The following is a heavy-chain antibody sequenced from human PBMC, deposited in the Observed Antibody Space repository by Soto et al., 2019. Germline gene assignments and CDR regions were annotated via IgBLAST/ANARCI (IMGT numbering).Heavy chain of an antibody. D-gene: IGHD6-19*01. V-gene: IGHV3-7*03. J-gene: IGHJ4*02. Sequence: GGSLRLSCAASGFTFSSYWMSWVRQAPGKGLEWVANIKQDGSEKYYVDAVKGRFTISRDNAKNSLYLQMNSLRAEDTAVYYCARGPARGLVLQYFDYWGQGTLVTVSS. CDR2: IKQDGSEK. CDR1: GFTFSSYW. CDR3: ARGPARGLVLQYFDY.